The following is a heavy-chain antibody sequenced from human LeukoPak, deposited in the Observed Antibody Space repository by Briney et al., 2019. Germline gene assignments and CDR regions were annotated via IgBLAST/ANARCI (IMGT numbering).Heavy chain of an antibody. CDR1: GFTFSSYS. CDR3: ALNYYDSSGLLYGGRYFDY. J-gene: IGHJ4*02. CDR2: ISSSSSYI. D-gene: IGHD3-22*01. V-gene: IGHV3-21*01. Sequence: PGGSLRLSCAASGFTFSSYSMNWARQAPGKGLEWVSSISSSSSYIYYADSVKGRFTISRDNAKNSLYLQMNSLRAEDTAVYYCALNYYDSSGLLYGGRYFDYWGQGTLVTVSS.